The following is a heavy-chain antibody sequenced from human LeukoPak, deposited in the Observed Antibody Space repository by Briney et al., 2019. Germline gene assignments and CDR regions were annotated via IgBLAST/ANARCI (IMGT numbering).Heavy chain of an antibody. CDR1: GGSISSGGYY. J-gene: IGHJ4*02. D-gene: IGHD4-17*01. Sequence: SQTLSLTCTVSGGSISSGGYYWSWIRQHPGKGLEWIGHIYYSGTTHYNPSLKRRVTISVDTSKNQFSLKLSSVTAADTAVYYCARGPGYGDYRVHYYFDYWGQGTLVTVSS. V-gene: IGHV4-31*03. CDR2: IYYSGTT. CDR3: ARGPGYGDYRVHYYFDY.